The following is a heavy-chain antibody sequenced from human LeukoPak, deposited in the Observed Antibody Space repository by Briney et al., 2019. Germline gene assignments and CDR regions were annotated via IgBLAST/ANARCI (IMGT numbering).Heavy chain of an antibody. V-gene: IGHV3-7*01. CDR1: GFTFSSYW. D-gene: IGHD3-22*01. CDR2: MKRDGSEE. Sequence: GGSLRLSCAASGFTFSSYWMTWVRQAPGKGLEWVANMKRDGSEENYVDSVKGRFTISRDNAKNSLFLQMSSLGAEDTAVYYCARDADYYDSSGYYDAFDIWGQGTMVTVSS. CDR3: ARDADYYDSSGYYDAFDI. J-gene: IGHJ3*02.